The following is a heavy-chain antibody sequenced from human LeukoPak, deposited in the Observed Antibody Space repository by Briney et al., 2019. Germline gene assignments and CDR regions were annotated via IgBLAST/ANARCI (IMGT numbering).Heavy chain of an antibody. V-gene: IGHV3-64*01. CDR1: GFTFTTYT. Sequence: GGSLRLSCAASGFTFTTYTIHWVRQAPGQGLEYVSAVVGNGGTTYYANSVKGRFTISRDNSKNTVYLQMGSLRAEDTAVYYCARERASYYFDYWGQGALVTVSS. CDR2: VVGNGGTT. J-gene: IGHJ4*02. CDR3: ARERASYYFDY.